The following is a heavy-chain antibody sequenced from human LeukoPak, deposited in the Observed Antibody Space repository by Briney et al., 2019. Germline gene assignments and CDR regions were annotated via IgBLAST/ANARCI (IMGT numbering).Heavy chain of an antibody. V-gene: IGHV3-21*06. Sequence: GGSLRLSCAASGFTFTDYSMTWVRQAPGKGPEWVASISTVSTYTFYSDSVKGRASITRDNAKNMLYLQMSSLSADDTAVYYCARDGSGFYYYYYMDVWGRGTTVTVS. J-gene: IGHJ6*03. CDR3: ARDGSGFYYYYYMDV. CDR2: ISTVSTYT. D-gene: IGHD6-25*01. CDR1: GFTFTDYS.